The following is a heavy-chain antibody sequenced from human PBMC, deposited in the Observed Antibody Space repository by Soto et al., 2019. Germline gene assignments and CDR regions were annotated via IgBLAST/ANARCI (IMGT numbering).Heavy chain of an antibody. Sequence: SVKVSCKTSGGTFSSYAISWVRQAPGQGLEWMGGIVPIVDTSTYAQKFQGRVTITADESTSTAYMELSSLRSDDTAIYYCVRVVAIPGYPDNWGQ. CDR3: VRVVAIPGYPDN. CDR2: IVPIVDTS. D-gene: IGHD5-12*01. CDR1: GGTFSSYA. J-gene: IGHJ4*02. V-gene: IGHV1-69*13.